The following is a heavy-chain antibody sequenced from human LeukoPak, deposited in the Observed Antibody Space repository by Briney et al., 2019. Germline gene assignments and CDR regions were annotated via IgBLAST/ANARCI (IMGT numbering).Heavy chain of an antibody. Sequence: ESGPTLVNPTPTLTLTCTFSGFLLSTSGVGVGWIRQPPGKALEWIELLYWDGDNRYSPSLKSRLTITKDSSKNQVVLTMTNIDPVDTATYYGAHRRLEQQLNVCWFDPWGQGILVTVSS. V-gene: IGHV2-5*02. D-gene: IGHD6-13*01. J-gene: IGHJ5*02. CDR2: LYWDGDN. CDR1: GFLLSTSGVG. CDR3: AHRRLEQQLNVCWFDP.